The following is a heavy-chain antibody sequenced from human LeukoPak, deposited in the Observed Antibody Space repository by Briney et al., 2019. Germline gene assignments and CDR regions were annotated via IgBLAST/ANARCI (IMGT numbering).Heavy chain of an antibody. CDR3: AREYGDYGNQPSHYYYYYGMDV. CDR1: GFTFSSYA. Sequence: GRSLRLSCAASGFTFSSYAMRWVRQAPGKGLEWVAVISYDGSNKYYADSVKGRFTISRDNSKNTLYLQMNSLRAEDTAVYYCAREYGDYGNQPSHYYYYYGMDVWGQGTTVTVSS. CDR2: ISYDGSNK. D-gene: IGHD4-17*01. J-gene: IGHJ6*02. V-gene: IGHV3-30-3*01.